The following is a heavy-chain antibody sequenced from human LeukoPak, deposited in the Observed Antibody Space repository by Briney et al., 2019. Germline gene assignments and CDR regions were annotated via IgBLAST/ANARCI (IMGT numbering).Heavy chain of an antibody. CDR1: GFIFSSYA. J-gene: IGHJ4*02. CDR3: SKDVPLGYCSGGSCYGGY. Sequence: GGSLRLSCAASGFIFSSYAMSWVRQAPGKGLEWVSAISGSGGSTYYADSVKGRFTISRDNSKNTLYLQMNSLRAEDTAVYYCSKDVPLGYCSGGSCYGGYWGQGTLVTVSS. CDR2: ISGSGGST. V-gene: IGHV3-23*01. D-gene: IGHD2-15*01.